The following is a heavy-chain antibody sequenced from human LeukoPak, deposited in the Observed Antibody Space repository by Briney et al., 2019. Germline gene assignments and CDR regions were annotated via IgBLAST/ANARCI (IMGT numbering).Heavy chain of an antibody. CDR2: IYYSGST. CDR1: GDSINSYY. V-gene: IGHV4-59*01. D-gene: IGHD3-22*01. J-gene: IGHJ3*02. Sequence: PSETLSLTCTVSGDSINSYYWSWIRQPPGKGLEWIGYIYYSGSTNYKPSLKSRVTISVDRSDNQFSLKLTSVTAADTAVYYCARGGRNSSGYAGDAFDIWGQGTMVTVSS. CDR3: ARGGRNSSGYAGDAFDI.